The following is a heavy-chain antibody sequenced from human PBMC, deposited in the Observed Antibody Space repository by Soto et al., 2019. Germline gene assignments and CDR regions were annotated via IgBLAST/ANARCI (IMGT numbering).Heavy chain of an antibody. Sequence: QMQLVQSGPEVKKPGTSVKVSCKASGFTFTSSAVQWVRQARGQRLEWIGWIVVGSGNTNYAQKFQERVTITRDMSTSTAYMELSSLRSEDTAVYYCAAEGELERRPYWGQGTLVTVSS. CDR2: IVVGSGNT. V-gene: IGHV1-58*01. CDR1: GFTFTSSA. CDR3: AAEGELERRPY. J-gene: IGHJ4*02. D-gene: IGHD1-1*01.